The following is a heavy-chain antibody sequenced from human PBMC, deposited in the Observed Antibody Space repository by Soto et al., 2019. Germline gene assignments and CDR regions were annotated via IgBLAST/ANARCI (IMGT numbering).Heavy chain of an antibody. D-gene: IGHD3-3*01. V-gene: IGHV3-30-3*01. CDR1: GFTFSSYA. Sequence: QVQLVESGGGVVQPGRSLRLSCAASGFTFSSYAMHWVRQAPGKGLEWVAVISYDGSNKYYADSVKSRFTISRDNSKNTLYLQMNSLRAEDTAVYYCARGPSYYDFWSGSYYYGMDVWGQGTTVTVSS. J-gene: IGHJ6*02. CDR3: ARGPSYYDFWSGSYYYGMDV. CDR2: ISYDGSNK.